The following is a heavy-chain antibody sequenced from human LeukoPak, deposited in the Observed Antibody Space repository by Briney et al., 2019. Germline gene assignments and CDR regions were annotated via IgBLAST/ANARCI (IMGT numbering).Heavy chain of an antibody. CDR1: GYSFTSYD. V-gene: IGHV1-8*01. Sequence: ASVKVSCKASGYSFTSYDINWVRQATGQGLEWMGWMNPNSGNTGYAQKFQGRVTMTRNTSISTAYMELSSLRSEDTAVYYCARDEDNSGRYYYYMGVWGKGTTVTVSS. CDR3: ARDEDNSGRYYYYMGV. CDR2: MNPNSGNT. D-gene: IGHD3-22*01. J-gene: IGHJ6*03.